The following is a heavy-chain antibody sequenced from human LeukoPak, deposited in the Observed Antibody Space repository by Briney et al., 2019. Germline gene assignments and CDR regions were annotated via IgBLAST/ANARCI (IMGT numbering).Heavy chain of an antibody. J-gene: IGHJ1*01. CDR2: IIPIFGTA. CDR3: ARDAYSSDPEYFQH. D-gene: IGHD6-19*01. CDR1: GGTFSSYA. Sequence: AASVKVSCKASGGTFSSYAISWVRQAPGQGLEWMGGIIPIFGTANYAQKFQGRVTITADKSTSTAYMELSSLRSEDTAVYYCARDAYSSDPEYFQHWGQGTLVTVSS. V-gene: IGHV1-69*06.